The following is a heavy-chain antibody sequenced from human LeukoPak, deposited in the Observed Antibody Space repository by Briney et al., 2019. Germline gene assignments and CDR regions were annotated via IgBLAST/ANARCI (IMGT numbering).Heavy chain of an antibody. J-gene: IGHJ6*02. Sequence: GASVKVSCKASGYTFTGYYMHWVRQAPGQGLEWMGWINPNSGGTNYAQKFQGWVTMTRDTSISTAYMELSRLRSDDTAVYYCARYSSGWYDYYGMDVWGQATTVTVSS. CDR2: INPNSGGT. V-gene: IGHV1-2*04. CDR3: ARYSSGWYDYYGMDV. D-gene: IGHD6-19*01. CDR1: GYTFTGYY.